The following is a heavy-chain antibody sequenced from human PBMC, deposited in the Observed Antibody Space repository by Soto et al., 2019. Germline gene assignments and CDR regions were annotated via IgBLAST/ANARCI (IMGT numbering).Heavy chain of an antibody. V-gene: IGHV3-7*01. J-gene: IGHJ4*02. D-gene: IGHD1-26*01. CDR2: IKQDGSEK. CDR3: ARDFMWERPRDRCFVH. Sequence: SLRLSCAASGFTFSSYWMTWVRQTPGKGLEWVAIIKQDGSEKSYVDSVKGRFTISRDNAKNSLYLQMNSLTVEDTAVYYCARDFMWERPRDRCFVHWCQGVLVSVSS. CDR1: GFTFSSYW.